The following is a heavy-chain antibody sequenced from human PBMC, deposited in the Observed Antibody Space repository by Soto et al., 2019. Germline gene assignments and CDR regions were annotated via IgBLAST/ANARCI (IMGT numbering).Heavy chain of an antibody. J-gene: IGHJ6*02. CDR3: VRPLPSGQTHARDV. CDR2: IYNDGTT. D-gene: IGHD3-10*01. Sequence: GGSLRLSCVASGLPVAGSYMAWVRQAPGKGLEWASVIYNDGTTYYSQSVEGRFTISRDTSKNTLYLQMDRLRDEDTAVYYCVRPLPSGQTHARDVWGQGTAVTVSS. CDR1: GLPVAGSY. V-gene: IGHV3-53*01.